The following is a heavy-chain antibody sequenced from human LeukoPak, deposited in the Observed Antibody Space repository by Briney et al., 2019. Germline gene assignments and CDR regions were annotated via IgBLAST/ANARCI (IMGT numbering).Heavy chain of an antibody. D-gene: IGHD1-7*01. CDR1: GGSISSYY. V-gene: IGHV4-59*01. CDR3: ARDYTVAIGTTTYLQH. CDR2: IYYSGST. J-gene: IGHJ1*01. Sequence: SETLSLTCTVSGGSISSYYWSWIRQPPGKGLEWIGYIYYSGSTNYNPSLKSRVTISVDTSKNQFSLKLSSVTAADTAVYYCARDYTVAIGTTTYLQHWGQGTLVTVSS.